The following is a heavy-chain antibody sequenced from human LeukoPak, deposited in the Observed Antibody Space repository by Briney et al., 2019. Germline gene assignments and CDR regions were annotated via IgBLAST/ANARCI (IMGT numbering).Heavy chain of an antibody. J-gene: IGHJ4*02. V-gene: IGHV4-59*08. Sequence: PSETLSLTCTVSGASIGSYYWSWIRQPPGKGLEWIGFISQNGIPHYTASLKSRVTISRDTSENQVSLILSSVTAADTAVYYCTRHDVVAVMGHGMAVWGQGTLVTVSS. CDR1: GASIGSYY. CDR2: ISQNGIP. CDR3: TRHDVVAVMGHGMAV. D-gene: IGHD3-16*01.